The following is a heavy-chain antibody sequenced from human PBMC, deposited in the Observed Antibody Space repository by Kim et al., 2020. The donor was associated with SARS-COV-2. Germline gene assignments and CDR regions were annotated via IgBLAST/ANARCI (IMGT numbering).Heavy chain of an antibody. V-gene: IGHV2-5*02. Sequence: SGPTLVNPTQTLTLTCTFSGFSLSTSGVGVGWIRQPPGKALEWLALIYWDDDKRYSPSLKSRLTITKDTSKNQVVLTMTNMDPVDTATYYCAHRQGSYYDILTGPSPGWFDPWGQGTLVTVSS. J-gene: IGHJ5*02. CDR1: GFSLSTSGVG. CDR2: IYWDDDK. CDR3: AHRQGSYYDILTGPSPGWFDP. D-gene: IGHD3-9*01.